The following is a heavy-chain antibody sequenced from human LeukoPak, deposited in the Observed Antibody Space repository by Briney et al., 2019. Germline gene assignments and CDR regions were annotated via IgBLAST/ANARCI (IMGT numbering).Heavy chain of an antibody. D-gene: IGHD2-2*01. Sequence: GGSLRLSCAASGFTFSSYWMTWVRQAPGKGLEWVSYISSSRSTIYYADSVKGRFTISRDNAKNSLYLQMNSLRAEDTAVYYCAREAPYCSSTSCYAVNSFDYWGQGTLVTVSS. CDR1: GFTFSSYW. J-gene: IGHJ4*02. CDR2: ISSSRSTI. V-gene: IGHV3-48*01. CDR3: AREAPYCSSTSCYAVNSFDY.